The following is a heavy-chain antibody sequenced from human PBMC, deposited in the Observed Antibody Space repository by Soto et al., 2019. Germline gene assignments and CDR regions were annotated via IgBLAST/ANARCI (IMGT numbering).Heavy chain of an antibody. Sequence: QVQLVESGGGVVQPGRSLRLSCAASGFTFSSYGMHWVRQAPGKGLEWVAVISYDGSNKYYTDSVKGLFSISRDNSKNTLYLQMNSLRAGDTAVYYCAKGSYSGIYSDFDYWGQGTLVTVSS. J-gene: IGHJ4*02. D-gene: IGHD1-26*01. CDR1: GFTFSSYG. CDR3: AKGSYSGIYSDFDY. V-gene: IGHV3-30*18. CDR2: ISYDGSNK.